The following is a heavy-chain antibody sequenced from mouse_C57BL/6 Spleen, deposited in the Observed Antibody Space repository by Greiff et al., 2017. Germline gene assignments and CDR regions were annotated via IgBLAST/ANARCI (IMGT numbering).Heavy chain of an antibody. CDR2: IWGGGST. CDR1: GFSLTSYG. Sequence: VMLVESGPGLVAPSQSLSITCTVSGFSLTSYGVDWVRQPPGKGLEWLGVIWGGGSTNYNSALMSRLSISNDNSNSHVFLQMNSLQTKVTAMYYWAKHMRAGPRDYWGQGTSGTVSS. V-gene: IGHV2-9*01. J-gene: IGHJ4*01. D-gene: IGHD3-3*01. CDR3: AKHMRAGPRDY.